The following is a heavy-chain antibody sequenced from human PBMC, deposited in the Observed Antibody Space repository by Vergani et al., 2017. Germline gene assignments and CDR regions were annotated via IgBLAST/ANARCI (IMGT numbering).Heavy chain of an antibody. D-gene: IGHD6-13*01. J-gene: IGHJ3*02. V-gene: IGHV3-30*18. CDR2: ISYDGSNK. Sequence: QVQLVESGGGVVQPGRSLRLSCAASGFTLSSYGMHWVRQAPGKGLEWVAVISYDGSNKYYADSVKSRFTISRDNSKNTLYLQMNSLRAEDTAVYYCAKDLRYSSSSKADAFDIWGQGTMVTVSS. CDR3: AKDLRYSSSSKADAFDI. CDR1: GFTLSSYG.